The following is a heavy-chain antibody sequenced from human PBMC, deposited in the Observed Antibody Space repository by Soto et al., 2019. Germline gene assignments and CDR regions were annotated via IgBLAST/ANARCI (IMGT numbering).Heavy chain of an antibody. J-gene: IGHJ6*02. CDR3: ATEAYCGGDCSTEYYYGMDV. V-gene: IGHV1-24*01. Sequence: GASVKVSCKAPGNRFTRQTFHWVRQAPGQSLEWMGCFDAEDGDTKYAQKFQGRVTMTEDTSTDTAYMELSSLRSEDTAVYYCATEAYCGGDCSTEYYYGMDVWGQGTTVTVSS. CDR1: GNRFTRQT. D-gene: IGHD2-21*02. CDR2: FDAEDGDT.